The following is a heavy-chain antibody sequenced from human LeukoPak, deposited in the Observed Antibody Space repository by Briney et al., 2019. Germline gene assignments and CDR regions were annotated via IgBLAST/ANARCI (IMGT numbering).Heavy chain of an antibody. CDR1: GFTFSSYW. CDR3: AKGYYFDILSGYSSLDS. V-gene: IGHV3-74*01. Sequence: GGSLRLSCASSGFTFSSYWMHWVRQAPGKVLVWVSRINSDGGSTSYTDSGKGRFTISRDNAKNTLYLQMNSLRAEDTAAYYCAKGYYFDILSGYSSLDSWGQGTLVTVSS. J-gene: IGHJ4*02. CDR2: INSDGGST. D-gene: IGHD3-9*01.